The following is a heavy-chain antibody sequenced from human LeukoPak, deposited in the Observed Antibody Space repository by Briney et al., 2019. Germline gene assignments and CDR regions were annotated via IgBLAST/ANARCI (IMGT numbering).Heavy chain of an antibody. V-gene: IGHV3-7*01. Sequence: RPGGSLRLSCAASGFTFSSYWMSWVRQAPGKGLEWVANIKQDGSEKYYVDSVKGRFTISRDNAKNSLYLQMNSLRAEDTAVYYCARDPERENDYVGPTPLDYWGQGTLVTVSS. CDR3: ARDPERENDYVGPTPLDY. D-gene: IGHD3-16*01. CDR2: IKQDGSEK. CDR1: GFTFSSYW. J-gene: IGHJ4*02.